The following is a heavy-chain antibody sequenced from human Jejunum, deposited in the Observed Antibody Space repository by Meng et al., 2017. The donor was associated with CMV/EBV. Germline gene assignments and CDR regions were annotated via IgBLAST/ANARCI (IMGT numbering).Heavy chain of an antibody. D-gene: IGHD4-11*01. CDR1: GVTFTSHA. Sequence: SGVTFTSHAMSWVRQTPGKRPEWVAGISGSGPATYYAESVKGRFTISRDNSNNTLFLQMNALRGDDTAVYYCARDMGYTVTAPFDYWGQGSVVTVSS. CDR2: ISGSGPAT. J-gene: IGHJ4*02. V-gene: IGHV3-23*01. CDR3: ARDMGYTVTAPFDY.